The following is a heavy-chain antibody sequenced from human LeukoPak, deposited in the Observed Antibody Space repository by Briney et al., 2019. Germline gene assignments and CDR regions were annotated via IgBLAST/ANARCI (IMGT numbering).Heavy chain of an antibody. Sequence: GGSLRLSCAASGFTFTSYAMHWVRQAPGKGLEWVAVISYDVNTKYYADSVKGRFTISRDNSENTVYLQMNSLRPEDTAVYYCATPSSRGYRGYDDAFDIWGQGTMVTVSS. CDR3: ATPSSRGYRGYDDAFDI. J-gene: IGHJ3*02. CDR2: ISYDVNTK. D-gene: IGHD5-12*01. CDR1: GFTFTSYA. V-gene: IGHV3-30*01.